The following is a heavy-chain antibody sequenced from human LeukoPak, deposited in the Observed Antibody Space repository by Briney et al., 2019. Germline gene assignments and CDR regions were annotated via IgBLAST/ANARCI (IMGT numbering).Heavy chain of an antibody. D-gene: IGHD3-22*01. CDR1: GFTFSSYA. CDR3: ARAALPEDSSGYYYDY. J-gene: IGHJ4*02. CDR2: IGSAGDP. V-gene: IGHV3-13*05. Sequence: GGSLRLSCTASGFTFSSYAMNWVRQAPGEGLEWVSAIGSAGDPYYPGSVKGRFTISRENAKNSLYLQMNSLRAGDTAVYYCARAALPEDSSGYYYDYWGQGTLVTVSS.